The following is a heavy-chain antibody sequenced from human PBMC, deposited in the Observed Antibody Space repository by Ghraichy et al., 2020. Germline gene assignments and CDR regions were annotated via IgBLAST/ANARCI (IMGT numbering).Heavy chain of an antibody. CDR2: IDWDDDK. J-gene: IGHJ6*02. D-gene: IGHD4-17*01. Sequence: SGPTLVKPTQTLTLTCTFSGFSLSTSGMCVSWIRQPPGKALEWLARIDWDDDKYYSTSLKTRLTISKDTSKNQVVLTMTNMDPVDTATYYCARIRYGDYGGRPGGYYYYYGMDVWGQGTTVTVSS. V-gene: IGHV2-70*11. CDR1: GFSLSTSGMC. CDR3: ARIRYGDYGGRPGGYYYYYGMDV.